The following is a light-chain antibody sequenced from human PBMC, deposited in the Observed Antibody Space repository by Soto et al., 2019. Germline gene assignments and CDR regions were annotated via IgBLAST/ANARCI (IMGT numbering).Light chain of an antibody. J-gene: IGLJ3*02. V-gene: IGLV2-14*01. Sequence: QSVLTQPASVSGSPGQPITTSCSGSSSDIGAYKYVSWYQQHPGKVPKLIIYELNNRPSGVSDRFSASKSGNTASLTISGLQAEDEADYFCSSYTGDNTWMFGGGTKLAVL. CDR3: SSYTGDNTWM. CDR2: ELN. CDR1: SSDIGAYKY.